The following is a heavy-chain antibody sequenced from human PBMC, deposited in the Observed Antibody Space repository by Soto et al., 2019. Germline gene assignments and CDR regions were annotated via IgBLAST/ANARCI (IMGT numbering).Heavy chain of an antibody. CDR2: IIPIFGTA. D-gene: IGHD2-15*01. CDR3: ARVGGVGYCSGGSCFTPNPPIWFDA. Sequence: QVQLVQSGAEVKKPGSSVKVSCKASGGTFSSYAISWVRQAPGQGLEWMGGIIPIFGTANYAQKFQGRVTIPADESPSTAYMERSSLRSEDTAGYYCARVGGVGYCSGGSCFTPNPPIWFDAWGQGTLVTLSS. CDR1: GGTFSSYA. J-gene: IGHJ5*02. V-gene: IGHV1-69*01.